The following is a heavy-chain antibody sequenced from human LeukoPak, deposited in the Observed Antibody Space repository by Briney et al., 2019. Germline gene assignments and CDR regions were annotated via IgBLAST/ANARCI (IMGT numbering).Heavy chain of an antibody. J-gene: IGHJ4*02. CDR3: ARAMRDGPDIYFDY. D-gene: IGHD3-22*01. CDR1: GFTVSSNY. CDR2: IYSGGST. V-gene: IGHV3-53*01. Sequence: GGSLRLSCAASGFTVSSNYMSWVRQAPGKGLEWVSVIYSGGSTHYADSVKGRFTISRDSSKNTLYLQMNSLRAEDRAVYYCARAMRDGPDIYFDYWGQGTLVTVSS.